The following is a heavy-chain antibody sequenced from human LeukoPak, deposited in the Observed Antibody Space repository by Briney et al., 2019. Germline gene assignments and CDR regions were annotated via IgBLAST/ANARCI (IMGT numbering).Heavy chain of an antibody. Sequence: ASVKVSCKASGYTFTGYYMHWVRQAPGQGLEWMGWINPNSGGTNYAQKFQGRVTMTRDTSISTAYMELSRLRSDDTAVYYCARDAVSSDSFEYWGQGTLVTVSS. CDR1: GYTFTGYY. CDR3: ARDAVSSDSFEY. J-gene: IGHJ4*02. D-gene: IGHD3-22*01. V-gene: IGHV1-2*02. CDR2: INPNSGGT.